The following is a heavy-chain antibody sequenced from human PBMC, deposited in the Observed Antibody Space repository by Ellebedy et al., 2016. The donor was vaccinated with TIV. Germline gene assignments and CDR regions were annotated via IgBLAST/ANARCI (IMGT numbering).Heavy chain of an antibody. D-gene: IGHD2-2*03. J-gene: IGHJ6*02. CDR3: ARVDIRDYYYYYGMDV. CDR2: ISSSGNIT. CDR1: GFTFSDHY. V-gene: IGHV3-11*01. Sequence: PGGSLRLSCAASGFTFSDHYMSWIRQAPGKGLEWVSYISSSGNITLYADSVKGRFTISRDNAKNSHYLQMNSLRPEDTAVYYCARVDIRDYYYYYGMDVWGQGTTVTVSS.